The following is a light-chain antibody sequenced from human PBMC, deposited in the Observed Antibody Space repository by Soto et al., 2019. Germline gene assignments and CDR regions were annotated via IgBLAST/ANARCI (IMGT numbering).Light chain of an antibody. J-gene: IGKJ5*01. CDR3: QRHTNWFPIT. CDR2: HTS. CDR1: QTFNNY. Sequence: VLTQSPATLSLSPGERATLSCRASQTFNNYLAWYQQKPGQAPRLIIYHTSNRATGIPARFSGSGSGTDFTLTISSLEPEDFAVYYCQRHTNWFPITFGQGTRLESK. V-gene: IGKV3-11*01.